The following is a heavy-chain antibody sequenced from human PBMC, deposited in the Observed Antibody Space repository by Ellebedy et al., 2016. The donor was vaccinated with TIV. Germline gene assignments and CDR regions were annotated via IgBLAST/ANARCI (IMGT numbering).Heavy chain of an antibody. Sequence: GESLRLSXAASGFTLSDFSSHWVRQAPGEGLEWLALISFDGSNKYYAESVKGRFTISRDNSKNTLYLQVDSLGVDDMAVYFCARGETYYSDDNNYGFEYWGQGTLVAVSS. CDR1: GFTLSDFS. D-gene: IGHD3-22*01. V-gene: IGHV3-30*04. CDR3: ARGETYYSDDNNYGFEY. CDR2: ISFDGSNK. J-gene: IGHJ4*02.